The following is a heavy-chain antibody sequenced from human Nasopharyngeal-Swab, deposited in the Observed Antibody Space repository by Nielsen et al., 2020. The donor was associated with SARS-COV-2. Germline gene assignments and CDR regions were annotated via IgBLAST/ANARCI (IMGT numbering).Heavy chain of an antibody. Sequence: GESLKISCEVSGFSFSNSWMHWVRQAPGKGLEWVAVISYDGSDEFYADSVKGRFIISRDNSKDTVFLQMTSLRAEDTAVYYCAKPLVVRHHYYQMDVWGKGTTVTVSS. CDR3: AKPLVVRHHYYQMDV. D-gene: IGHD2-15*01. V-gene: IGHV3-30*18. CDR2: ISYDGSDE. J-gene: IGHJ6*03. CDR1: GFSFSNSW.